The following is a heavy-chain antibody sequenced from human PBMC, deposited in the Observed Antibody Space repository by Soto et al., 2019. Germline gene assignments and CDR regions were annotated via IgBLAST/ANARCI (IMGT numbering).Heavy chain of an antibody. D-gene: IGHD3-3*01. Sequence: PSETLSLTCTVSGCSISSYYWSWIRQPPGKGLEWIGYIYYSGSTNYNPSLKSRVTISVDTSKNQFSLKLSSVTAADTAVYYCASSGENYDFWSGYYYIDYWGQGTLVTVSS. CDR1: GCSISSYY. CDR3: ASSGENYDFWSGYYYIDY. V-gene: IGHV4-59*01. CDR2: IYYSGST. J-gene: IGHJ4*02.